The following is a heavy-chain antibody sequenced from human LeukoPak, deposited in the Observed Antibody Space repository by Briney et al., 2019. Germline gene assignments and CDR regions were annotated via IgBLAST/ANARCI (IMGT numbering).Heavy chain of an antibody. CDR2: FDPEDGET. V-gene: IGHV1-24*01. D-gene: IGHD6-19*01. CDR3: ATGRQQWLVREYYFDY. Sequence: ASVKVSCEVSGYTLTELSMHWVQQAPGKGLEWMGGFDPEDGETIYAQKFQGRVTMTEDTSTDTAYMELSSLRSEDTAVYYCATGRQQWLVREYYFDYWGQGTLVTVSS. J-gene: IGHJ4*02. CDR1: GYTLTELS.